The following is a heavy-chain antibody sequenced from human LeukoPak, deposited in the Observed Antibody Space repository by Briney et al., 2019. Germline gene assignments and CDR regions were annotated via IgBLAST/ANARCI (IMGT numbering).Heavy chain of an antibody. D-gene: IGHD3-10*01. CDR1: GASINSYF. V-gene: IGHV4-59*01. J-gene: IGHJ4*02. Sequence: ETLSLTCTVSGASINSYFWSWIRQPPGKGLEWIGYVYYSGSTSYNPSLKSRVSISVDTSKNQFSLRLSSVTAADTAVYYCARMLVRGLEADYWGQGTLVTVSS. CDR2: VYYSGST. CDR3: ARMLVRGLEADY.